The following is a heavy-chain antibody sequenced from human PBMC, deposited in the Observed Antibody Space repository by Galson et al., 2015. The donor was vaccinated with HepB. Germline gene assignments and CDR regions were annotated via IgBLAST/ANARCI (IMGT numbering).Heavy chain of an antibody. CDR2: LNPSNDHT. Sequence: SVKVSCKASGYSFTEYYIHWMRQAPGQGLEWMGILNPSNDHTIYARKFQGRLTMTRDTSTSTVYMEMSSLRSEDTAIYYCTFYSDYWYWGQGSPVTVSS. CDR1: GYSFTEYY. V-gene: IGHV1-46*01. D-gene: IGHD2/OR15-2a*01. CDR3: TFYSDYWY. J-gene: IGHJ4*02.